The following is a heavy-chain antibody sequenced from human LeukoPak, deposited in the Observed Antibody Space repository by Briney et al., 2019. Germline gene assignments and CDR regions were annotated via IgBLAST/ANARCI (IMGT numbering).Heavy chain of an antibody. D-gene: IGHD4-11*01. CDR1: GYTFTSYG. J-gene: IGHJ4*02. Sequence: ASVTVSCKSSGYTFTSYGISWVRQAPGQGLEWMGWISAYNGNTNYAQKLQGRVTMTTDTSTSTAYMELRSLRSDDTAVYYCAREEFSNYACYWGQGTLVTVSS. CDR2: ISAYNGNT. CDR3: AREEFSNYACY. V-gene: IGHV1-18*01.